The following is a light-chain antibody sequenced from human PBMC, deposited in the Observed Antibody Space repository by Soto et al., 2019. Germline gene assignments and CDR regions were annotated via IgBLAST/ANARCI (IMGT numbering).Light chain of an antibody. Sequence: QSALTQPASVSGSPGQSITISCTGTSSDVGGYNYVSWYQQHPGKAPKLMIYEVSNRPSGVSNRFSASKSGNTASLPISGLQAEDEADYCCSSYTSNSTVVFGGGTQLTVL. CDR2: EVS. CDR3: SSYTSNSTVV. J-gene: IGLJ2*01. CDR1: SSDVGGYNY. V-gene: IGLV2-14*01.